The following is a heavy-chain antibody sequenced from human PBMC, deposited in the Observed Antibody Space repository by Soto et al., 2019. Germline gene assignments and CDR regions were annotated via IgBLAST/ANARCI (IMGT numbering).Heavy chain of an antibody. J-gene: IGHJ2*01. V-gene: IGHV4-59*01. Sequence: QGKGLEWVGYNYYSGSTNYNPSLKRRVTISGDTSKNQFALKLSSVTAADTAVYYCAIFSLQAEDGIRDYRPVSAFLLNRSSDL. CDR2: NYYSGST. D-gene: IGHD4-17*01. CDR3: AIFSLQAEDGIRDYRPVSAFLLNRSSDL.